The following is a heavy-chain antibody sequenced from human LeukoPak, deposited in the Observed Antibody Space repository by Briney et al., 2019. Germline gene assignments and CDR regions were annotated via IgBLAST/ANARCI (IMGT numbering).Heavy chain of an antibody. D-gene: IGHD6-13*01. J-gene: IGHJ4*02. CDR2: ISYDGTYR. CDR1: GFTFNNFD. V-gene: IGHV3-30*18. CDR3: AKAGLDTNNWYYFY. Sequence: GGSLRLTCAASGFTFNNFDIHWVRQPPGQGLERVTVISYDGTYRFYTDSVKGRFTISRDNSTNTVYLQMNSLRAEDTALYYCAKAGLDTNNWYYFYWGQGTLVTVSS.